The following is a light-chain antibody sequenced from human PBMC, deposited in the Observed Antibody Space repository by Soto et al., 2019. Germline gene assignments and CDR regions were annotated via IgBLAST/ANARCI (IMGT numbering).Light chain of an antibody. Sequence: QSALTQPASVSGSPGQSITISCTGTSGDVGAYNYVSWYQLHPGKAPKVMIYDVSNRPSGVSNRFSGSKSGNTASLTISGVQAEDEADCFCSSFTTSSTRVFGTGTKATLL. CDR1: SGDVGAYNY. V-gene: IGLV2-14*03. CDR2: DVS. J-gene: IGLJ1*01. CDR3: SSFTTSSTRV.